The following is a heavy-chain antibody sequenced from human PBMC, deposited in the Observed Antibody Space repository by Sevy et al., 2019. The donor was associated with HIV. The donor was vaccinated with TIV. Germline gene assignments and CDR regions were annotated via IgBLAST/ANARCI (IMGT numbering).Heavy chain of an antibody. J-gene: IGHJ4*02. Sequence: ASVKVSCKASGYTFTSYDINWVRQATGQGLEWMGWMNPNSGNTGYAQKFQGRVTMTRNTSISTAYMELSRLRSEDTAVYYCARGFLAAAGLNDYWGQGTLVTVSS. CDR1: GYTFTSYD. D-gene: IGHD6-13*01. CDR3: ARGFLAAAGLNDY. V-gene: IGHV1-8*01. CDR2: MNPNSGNT.